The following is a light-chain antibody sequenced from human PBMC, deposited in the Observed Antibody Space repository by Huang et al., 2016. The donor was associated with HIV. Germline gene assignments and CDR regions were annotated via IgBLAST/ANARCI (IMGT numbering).Light chain of an antibody. V-gene: IGKV3-20*01. Sequence: EMVLTQSPGTLSLSPGDRATLSCRASQSVRSNYLAWYQQKPGQSPRLLFFGASRRAAGIPDRFSGGGSGTDFTLTISRLEPEDFAMYYCQQYGDSPITFGQGTRLEIK. CDR2: GAS. CDR3: QQYGDSPIT. CDR1: QSVRSNY. J-gene: IGKJ5*01.